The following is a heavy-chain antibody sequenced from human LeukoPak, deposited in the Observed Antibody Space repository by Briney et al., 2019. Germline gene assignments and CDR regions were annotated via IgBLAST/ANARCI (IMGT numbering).Heavy chain of an antibody. J-gene: IGHJ4*02. Sequence: GGSLRLSCAASGFTFSSYAVSWVRQAPGKGLEWVSAISGSGGSTYYADSVKGRFTISRDNSKNTLYLQMNSLRAEDTAVYYCVKPPWWIQLTSSTTSLDYWGQGTLVTVSS. CDR2: ISGSGGST. CDR1: GFTFSSYA. V-gene: IGHV3-23*01. CDR3: VKPPWWIQLTSSTTSLDY. D-gene: IGHD5-18*01.